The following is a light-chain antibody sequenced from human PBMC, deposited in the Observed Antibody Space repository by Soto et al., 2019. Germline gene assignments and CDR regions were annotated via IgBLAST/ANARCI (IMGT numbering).Light chain of an antibody. CDR1: QSVSSN. J-gene: IGKJ1*01. Sequence: EIVMTQSPATLSVSPGERATLSCRASQSVSSNLAWYQHIPGQAPRLLIYGASTRATGIPARCSGSGSGTEFTITITSLQSEDFAVYYCQQYNNWLRTFGQGTKVEIK. CDR3: QQYNNWLRT. CDR2: GAS. V-gene: IGKV3-15*01.